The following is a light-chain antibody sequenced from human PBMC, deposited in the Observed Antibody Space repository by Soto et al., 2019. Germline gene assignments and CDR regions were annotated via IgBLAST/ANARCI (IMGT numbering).Light chain of an antibody. CDR1: SSDIGGYDF. CDR2: NVN. J-gene: IGLJ1*01. V-gene: IGLV2-8*01. CDR3: SSYTSSSTLV. Sequence: QSALTQPPSASGSPGQAVTISCTGTSSDIGGYDFVSWYQVRPGEAPQLIIYNVNGRPSGVPRRFSGSKSGNTASLTVSGLQAVDEADYYCSSYTSSSTLVFGTGTKVTVL.